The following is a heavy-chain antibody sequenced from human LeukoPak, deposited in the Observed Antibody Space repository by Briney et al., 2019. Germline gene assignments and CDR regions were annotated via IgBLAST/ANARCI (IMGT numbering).Heavy chain of an antibody. D-gene: IGHD1-26*01. V-gene: IGHV4-39*07. CDR1: GGSISGSSYY. Sequence: SETLSLTCTVSGGSISGSSYYWGWIRQPPGKGLEWIGSIYYSGSTYYNPSLKSRVTISVDTSKNQFSLKLSSATAADTAVYYCATLAMLGATDYWGQGTLVTVSS. CDR3: ATLAMLGATDY. CDR2: IYYSGST. J-gene: IGHJ4*02.